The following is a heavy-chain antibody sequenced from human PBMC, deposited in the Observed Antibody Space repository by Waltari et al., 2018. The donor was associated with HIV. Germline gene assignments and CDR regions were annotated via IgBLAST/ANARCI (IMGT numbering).Heavy chain of an antibody. CDR2: IIPMLDKT. CDR3: ASGGSAVTYFDF. Sequence: QVRLVQSGAEVKKPGSSVKVSCKASGGSFSTYAVAWVRQAPVHGLEWMGGIIPMLDKTNYAQKFQCRVTITADKSTNTADLEVSRLSSEDTAIYFCASGGSAVTYFDFWGQGTMVTVSS. CDR1: GGSFSTYA. J-gene: IGHJ4*02. V-gene: IGHV1-69*06. D-gene: IGHD4-17*01.